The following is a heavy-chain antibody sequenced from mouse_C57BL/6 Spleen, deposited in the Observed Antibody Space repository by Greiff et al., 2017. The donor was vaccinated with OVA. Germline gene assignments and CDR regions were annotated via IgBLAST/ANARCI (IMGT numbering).Heavy chain of an antibody. D-gene: IGHD2-4*01. CDR3: ARRDYDYDGGFDY. V-gene: IGHV1-64*01. CDR2: IHPNSGST. Sequence: QVQLQQPGAELVKPEASVKLSCKASGYTFTSYWMHWVKQRPGQGLEWIGMIHPNSGSTNYNEKFKSKATLTVDKSSSTAYMQLSSLTSEDSAVYYCARRDYDYDGGFDYWGQGTTLTVSS. CDR1: GYTFTSYW. J-gene: IGHJ2*01.